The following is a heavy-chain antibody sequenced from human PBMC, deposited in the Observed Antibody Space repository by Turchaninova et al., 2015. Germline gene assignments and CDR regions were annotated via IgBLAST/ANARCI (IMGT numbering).Heavy chain of an antibody. V-gene: IGHV4-59*01. J-gene: IGHJ4*02. CDR1: GGSLSPYF. CDR3: ARHSHGDYRAYFDD. CDR2: IHYSGRT. Sequence: QVQQQESGPGLVKPSATLSLNCTVPGGSLSPYFRTCIRQSPGRGLEWIGFIHYSGRTDYNPSLKSRVTISRDRPKNQFSLKVNSVTAADTAIYYCARHSHGDYRAYFDDWGQGTLVTVSS. D-gene: IGHD4-17*01.